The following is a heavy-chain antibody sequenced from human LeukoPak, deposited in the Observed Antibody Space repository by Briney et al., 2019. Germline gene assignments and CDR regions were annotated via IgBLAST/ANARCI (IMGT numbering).Heavy chain of an antibody. CDR3: ARDGDYYDSSGYLY. CDR2: ISAYNGNT. V-gene: IGHV1-18*01. Sequence: ASVKVSCKASGYTFTSYDISWVRQAPGQGLEWMGWISAYNGNTNYAQKLRGRVTMTTDTSTSTAYMELRSLRSDDTAVYYCARDGDYYDSSGYLYWGQGTLVTVSS. D-gene: IGHD3-22*01. J-gene: IGHJ4*02. CDR1: GYTFTSYD.